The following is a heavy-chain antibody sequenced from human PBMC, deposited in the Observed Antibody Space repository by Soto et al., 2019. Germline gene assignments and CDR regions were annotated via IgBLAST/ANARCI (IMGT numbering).Heavy chain of an antibody. D-gene: IGHD2-15*01. Sequence: EVQLLESGGGLVQPGGSLRLSCAASGFTFISYAMSWVRQDPGKGLEWVSVSSGSGGITYSADSVKGRCTTSRDNSKNTLQPQMISMRAECTAVYYSAKSTVVSYFDLWGRGTLVTVSS. CDR2: SSGSGGIT. V-gene: IGHV3-23*01. J-gene: IGHJ2*01. CDR1: GFTFISYA. CDR3: AKSTVVSYFDL.